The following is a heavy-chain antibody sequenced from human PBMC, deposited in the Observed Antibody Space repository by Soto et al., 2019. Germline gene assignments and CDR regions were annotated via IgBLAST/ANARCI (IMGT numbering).Heavy chain of an antibody. Sequence: GGSLRLSCAASGFTFSSYAMSWVRQAPGKGLEWVSAISGSGGSTYYADSVKGRFTISRDNSKNTRYRQMNSLRAEDTAVYYWAKDPFITMVRGVKDAFDIWGQGTMVTVSS. J-gene: IGHJ3*02. CDR2: ISGSGGST. V-gene: IGHV3-23*01. CDR1: GFTFSSYA. CDR3: AKDPFITMVRGVKDAFDI. D-gene: IGHD3-10*01.